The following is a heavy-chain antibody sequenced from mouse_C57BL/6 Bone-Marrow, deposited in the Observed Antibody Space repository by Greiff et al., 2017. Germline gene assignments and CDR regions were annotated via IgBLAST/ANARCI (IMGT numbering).Heavy chain of an antibody. CDR1: GYAFSSSW. CDR3: ARYPSTMVTTGYYFDD. Sequence: VQLQQSGPELVKPGASVKISCKASGYAFSSSWMNWVKQRPGKGLEWIGRIYPGDGDTNYNGKFKGKATLTADKSSSTAYMQLSSLTSEDSAVYFCARYPSTMVTTGYYFDDWGQGTTLTVSS. D-gene: IGHD2-2*01. CDR2: IYPGDGDT. V-gene: IGHV1-82*01. J-gene: IGHJ2*01.